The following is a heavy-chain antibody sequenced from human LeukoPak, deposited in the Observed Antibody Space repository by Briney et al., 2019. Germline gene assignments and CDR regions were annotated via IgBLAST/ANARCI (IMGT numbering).Heavy chain of an antibody. J-gene: IGHJ4*02. V-gene: IGHV4-59*12. D-gene: IGHD5-12*01. CDR2: IYHSGST. Sequence: ETLSLTCTVSGGSISSYYWSWIRQTPGKGLEWIGYIYHSGSTYYNPSLKRRVTISVDRSKNQFSLKLSSVTAADTAVYYCARDRVATTQLDYWGQGTLVTVSS. CDR1: GGSISSYY. CDR3: ARDRVATTQLDY.